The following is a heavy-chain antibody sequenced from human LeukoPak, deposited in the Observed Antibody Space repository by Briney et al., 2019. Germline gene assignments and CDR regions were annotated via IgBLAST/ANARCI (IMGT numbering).Heavy chain of an antibody. CDR3: ARDGRGAAAADDPLDL. J-gene: IGHJ3*01. CDR2: MNPNSGAT. CDR1: GYTCTNYD. D-gene: IGHD6-13*01. Sequence: ASVKVSCKASGYTCTNYDFNWMRQASGQGLEWMGWMNPNSGATGYAQKFQGRVTMTRDTSISTAYMELSSLTSEDTAVYYCARDGRGAAAADDPLDLWGQGTTVTVSS. V-gene: IGHV1-8*01.